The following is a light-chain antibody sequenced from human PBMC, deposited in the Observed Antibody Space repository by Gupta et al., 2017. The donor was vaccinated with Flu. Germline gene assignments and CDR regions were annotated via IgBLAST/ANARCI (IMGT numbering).Light chain of an antibody. J-gene: IGLJ1*01. CDR3: SSYASSNSFV. V-gene: IGLV2-8*01. Sequence: SVTISCTGTSSDVGGYNYVSWYQHHPGKAPKLMIYEVNKRPSGVSDRFSGSKSGNTASLTVSGLQAEDEADYYCSSYASSNSFVFGTGTKLTVL. CDR2: EVN. CDR1: SSDVGGYNY.